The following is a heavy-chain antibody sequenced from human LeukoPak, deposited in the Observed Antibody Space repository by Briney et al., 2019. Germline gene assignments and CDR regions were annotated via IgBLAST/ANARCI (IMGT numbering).Heavy chain of an antibody. CDR1: GGSMSSYY. Sequence: PSETLSLTCTVSGGSMSSYYWSWIRQPPGKGLEWIGYIYYSGSTSYNPSLKSRVTISVDTSKNQFSLKLSSVTAADTAVYYCARQYYYDSQTFDYWGQGTLVTVSS. V-gene: IGHV4-59*08. D-gene: IGHD3-22*01. J-gene: IGHJ4*02. CDR3: ARQYYYDSQTFDY. CDR2: IYYSGST.